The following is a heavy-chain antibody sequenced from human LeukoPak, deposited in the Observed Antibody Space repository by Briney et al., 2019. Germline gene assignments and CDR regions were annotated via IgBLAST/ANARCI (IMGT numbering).Heavy chain of an antibody. CDR2: INHSGST. D-gene: IGHD6-19*01. CDR1: GGSFSGYY. Sequence: PSETLSLTCAVYGGSFSGYYWSWLRQPPGKGLEWIGEINHSGSTNYNPSLKSRVTISVDTSKNQFSLKLSSVTAADTAVYYCARVAVAGGSDAFDIWGQGTMVTVSS. V-gene: IGHV4-34*01. J-gene: IGHJ3*02. CDR3: ARVAVAGGSDAFDI.